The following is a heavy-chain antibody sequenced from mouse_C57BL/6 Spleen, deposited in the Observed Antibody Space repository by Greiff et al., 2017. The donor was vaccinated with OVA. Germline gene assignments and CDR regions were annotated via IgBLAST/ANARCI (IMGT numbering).Heavy chain of an antibody. V-gene: IGHV5-4*01. J-gene: IGHJ3*01. CDR1: GFTFSSYA. Sequence: EVQGVESGGGLVKPGGSLKLSCAASGFTFSSYAMSWVRQTPEKRLEWVATISDGGSYTYYPDNVKGRFTISRDNAKNNLYLQMSHLKSEDTAMYYCAEGSFAYWGQGTLVTVSA. CDR3: AEGSFAY. D-gene: IGHD1-1*01. CDR2: ISDGGSYT.